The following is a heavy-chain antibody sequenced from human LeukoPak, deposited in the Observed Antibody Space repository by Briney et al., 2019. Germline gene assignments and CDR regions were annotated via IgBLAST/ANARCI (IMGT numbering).Heavy chain of an antibody. CDR1: GLTFSSYS. CDR3: ARDGVQDGLYFDY. D-gene: IGHD5-24*01. J-gene: IGHJ4*02. V-gene: IGHV3-21*01. CDR2: ISSSSSYI. Sequence: GGSLRLSCAASGLTFSSYSMNWVRQAPGKGLEWVSSISSSSSYIYYADSVKGRFTISRDNAKNSLYLQMTSLRAGDTAVYYCARDGVQDGLYFDYWGQGTLVTVSS.